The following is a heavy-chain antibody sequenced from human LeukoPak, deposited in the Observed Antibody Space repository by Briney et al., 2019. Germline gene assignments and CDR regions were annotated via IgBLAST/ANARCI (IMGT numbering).Heavy chain of an antibody. CDR3: ARGPVGATTIDY. D-gene: IGHD1-26*01. J-gene: IGHJ4*02. V-gene: IGHV1-2*02. CDR1: GYTFTGYY. CDR2: INPNSGGT. Sequence: AASVKVSFKASGYTFTGYYMHWVRQAPGQGLEWMGWINPNSGGTNYAQKFQGRVTMTRDTSISTACMELSRLRSDDTAVYYCARGPVGATTIDYWGQGTLVTVSS.